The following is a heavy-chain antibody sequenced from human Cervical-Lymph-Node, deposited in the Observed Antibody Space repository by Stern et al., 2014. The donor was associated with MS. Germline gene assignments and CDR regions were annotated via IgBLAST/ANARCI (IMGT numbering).Heavy chain of an antibody. J-gene: IGHJ4*02. CDR2: ISSSGSTI. V-gene: IGHV3-11*01. Sequence: VQLVESGGGLVKPGGSLSLSCAASGFTFSDYYMSWIRQPQGPGLEWVSYISSSGSTIYYADSMKGRFTISRDNAKNSLYLQMNSLRAEDTAVYYCARDSPSWGWCFDYWGQGTLVTVSS. D-gene: IGHD6-19*01. CDR1: GFTFSDYY. CDR3: ARDSPSWGWCFDY.